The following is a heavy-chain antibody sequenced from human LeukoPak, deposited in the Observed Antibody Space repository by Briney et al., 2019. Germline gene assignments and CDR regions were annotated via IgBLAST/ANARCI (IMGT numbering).Heavy chain of an antibody. D-gene: IGHD3-10*01. CDR2: IREDGSEK. V-gene: IGHV3-7*01. J-gene: IGHJ4*02. Sequence: TGGSLRLSCAASGLTFSSYWMSWVRQAPGKGLEWVANIREDGSEKYYVDSVKGQFTISRDNAKNSLFLQMDSLRAEDTAVYYCARDLAGHYYGSGSSFDYWGQGTLVTVSS. CDR1: GLTFSSYW. CDR3: ARDLAGHYYGSGSSFDY.